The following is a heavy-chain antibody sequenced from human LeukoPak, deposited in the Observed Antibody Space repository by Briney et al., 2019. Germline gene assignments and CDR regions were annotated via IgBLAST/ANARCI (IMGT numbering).Heavy chain of an antibody. CDR3: AKGYSYGRPLYYYYGMDV. CDR2: ISYDGSNK. J-gene: IGHJ6*02. D-gene: IGHD5-18*01. V-gene: IGHV3-30*18. CDR1: GFTFSSYG. Sequence: GGSLRLSCAASGFTFSSYGMHWVRQAPGKGLEWVAVISYDGSNKYYADSVKGRFTISRDNSKNTLYLQMNSLRAEDTAVYYCAKGYSYGRPLYYYYGMDVWGQGTTVTVSS.